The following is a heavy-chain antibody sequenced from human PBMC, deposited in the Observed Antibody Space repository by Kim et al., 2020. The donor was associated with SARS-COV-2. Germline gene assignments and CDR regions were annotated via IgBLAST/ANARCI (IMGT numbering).Heavy chain of an antibody. V-gene: IGHV3-30*18. J-gene: IGHJ6*02. CDR2: ISYDGSNK. CDR3: AKDDFFGGYDSPYYYYGMDV. Sequence: GGSLRLSCAASGFTFNSYGMHWVRQAPGKGLEWVAVISYDGSNKYYADSVKGRFTISRDNSKNTLYLQMNSLRAEDTAVYYCAKDDFFGGYDSPYYYYGMDVWGQGTTVTVSS. CDR1: GFTFNSYG. D-gene: IGHD5-12*01.